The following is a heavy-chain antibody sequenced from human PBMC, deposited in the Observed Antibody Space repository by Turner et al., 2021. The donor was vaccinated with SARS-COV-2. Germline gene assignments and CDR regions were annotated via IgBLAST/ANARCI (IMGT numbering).Heavy chain of an antibody. CDR3: ARSGTGRYFDWLLLIDY. V-gene: IGHV4-4*07. J-gene: IGHJ4*02. Sequence: QVQLQESGPGLVKPSQTLSLTCTVSGDSISGYYWSWLRQPAGKGLEWIGRMYTSGSTNYNPSLKSRVTMSLDSSKNQFYLKLNSVTAADTAMYYCARSGTGRYFDWLLLIDYWGQGTLVTVSS. CDR2: MYTSGST. D-gene: IGHD3-9*01. CDR1: GDSISGYY.